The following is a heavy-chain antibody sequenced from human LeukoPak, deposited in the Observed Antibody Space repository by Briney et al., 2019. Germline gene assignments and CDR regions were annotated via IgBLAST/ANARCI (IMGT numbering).Heavy chain of an antibody. D-gene: IGHD7-27*01. V-gene: IGHV3-30*02. CDR3: AKDHANQLGILDY. Sequence: PGGSLRLSCAASGFTFNSFDMHWVRQAPGKALEWVAFIRYDGSNKYYGDSVKGRFTISRDNSKDTLYLQMNSLRAEDTAVYYCAKDHANQLGILDYWGQGTQVTVSS. J-gene: IGHJ4*02. CDR2: IRYDGSNK. CDR1: GFTFNSFD.